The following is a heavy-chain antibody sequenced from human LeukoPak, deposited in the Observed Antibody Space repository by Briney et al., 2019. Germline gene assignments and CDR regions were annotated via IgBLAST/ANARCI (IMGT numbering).Heavy chain of an antibody. V-gene: IGHV3-23*01. CDR1: GFTFSSYA. J-gene: IGHJ4*02. CDR3: AKGERRLTMVRGGYFDY. D-gene: IGHD3-10*01. CDR2: ISGSGGST. Sequence: GGSLRLSCAASGFTFSSYAMSWVRQAPGKGLEWVSAISGSGGSTYYADSVKGRFTISRDNSKNTLYLQMNSLRAEGTAVYYCAKGERRLTMVRGGYFDYWGQGTLVTVSS.